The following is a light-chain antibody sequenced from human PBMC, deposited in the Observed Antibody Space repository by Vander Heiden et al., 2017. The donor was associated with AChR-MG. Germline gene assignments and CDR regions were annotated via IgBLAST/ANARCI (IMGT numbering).Light chain of an antibody. V-gene: IGKV3-15*01. CDR2: GAS. J-gene: IGKJ4*01. Sequence: EIVMTQSPATLSVSPGERATLSCRASQSIRTDLAWYQHKPGQAPRLLIYGASTRASGIPARFSGSGSGTEFTLTISSLQSEDSAVYYCQQYDNWPPRVTFGCETKVGIK. CDR3: QQYDNWPPRVT. CDR1: QSIRTD.